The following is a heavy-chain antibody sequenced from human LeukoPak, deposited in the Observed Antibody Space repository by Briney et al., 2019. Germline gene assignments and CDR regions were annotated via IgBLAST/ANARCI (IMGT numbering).Heavy chain of an antibody. D-gene: IGHD2/OR15-2a*01. CDR2: MNPSSGNT. CDR3: ARLTKFLTTCYPTP. J-gene: IGHJ5*02. Sequence: GSSVKVSCKASGYTLTNYDINWVGQATGHGLGWMGLMNPSSGNTDYAQKSQGRVTMTRNTSISTVYMELSSLVSEDTAVYYCARLTKFLTTCYPTPWGQGTLVTVSS. CDR1: GYTLTNYD. V-gene: IGHV1-8*01.